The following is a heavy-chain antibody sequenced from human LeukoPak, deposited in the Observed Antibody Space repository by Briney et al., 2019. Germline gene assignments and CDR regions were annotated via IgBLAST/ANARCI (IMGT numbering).Heavy chain of an antibody. CDR3: AKVGWYQLPSPFDY. D-gene: IGHD2-2*01. CDR2: ISGSGGST. V-gene: IGHV3-23*01. J-gene: IGHJ4*02. CDR1: GFTFDDYA. Sequence: QSGGSLRLSCAASGFTFDDYAMHWVRQAPGRGLEWVSAISGSGGSTYYADSVKGRFTISRDNSKNTLYLQMNSLRAEDTAVYYCAKVGWYQLPSPFDYWGQGTLVTVSS.